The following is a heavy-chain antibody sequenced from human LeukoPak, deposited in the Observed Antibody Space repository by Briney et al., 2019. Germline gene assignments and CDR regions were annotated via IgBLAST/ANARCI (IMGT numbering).Heavy chain of an antibody. CDR3: ARGRESGWLQSYYFDY. V-gene: IGHV4-39*07. D-gene: IGHD5-24*01. J-gene: IGHJ4*02. CDR2: IYYSGST. CDR1: GGSISSSSYY. Sequence: SETLSLTCTVSGGSISSSSYYWGWIRQPPGKGLEWIGSIYYSGSTNYNPSLKSRVTISVDTSKNQFSLKLSSVTAADTAVYYCARGRESGWLQSYYFDYWGQGTLVTVSS.